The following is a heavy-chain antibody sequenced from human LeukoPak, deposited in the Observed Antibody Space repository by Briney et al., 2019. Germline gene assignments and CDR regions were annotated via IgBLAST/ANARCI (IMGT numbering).Heavy chain of an antibody. J-gene: IGHJ4*02. CDR1: GFTFSSYA. V-gene: IGHV3-23*01. D-gene: IGHD6-19*01. Sequence: GGSLRLSCASSGFTFSSYAMSWVRQAPGQGLEWVSTISTSGGVTHYADSVRGRFTISRDNSQNTLYLQMNSLRAEDTAVYYCARGQWLAKGRYYFDYWGQGTLVTVSS. CDR3: ARGQWLAKGRYYFDY. CDR2: ISTSGGVT.